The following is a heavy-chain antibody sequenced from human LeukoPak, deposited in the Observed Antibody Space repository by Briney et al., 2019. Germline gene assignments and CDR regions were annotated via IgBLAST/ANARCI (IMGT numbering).Heavy chain of an antibody. V-gene: IGHV3-23*01. Sequence: GGSLRLSCAASGFNFANHAMSWVRQTPGKGLEWVSAISGGGDITYYADSVTGRFTISRDNSKDTLFLQMHSLRPGDTAVYYCVREDTPATANYWGQGTLVTISS. J-gene: IGHJ4*02. D-gene: IGHD2-21*02. CDR3: VREDTPATANY. CDR2: ISGGGDIT. CDR1: GFNFANHA.